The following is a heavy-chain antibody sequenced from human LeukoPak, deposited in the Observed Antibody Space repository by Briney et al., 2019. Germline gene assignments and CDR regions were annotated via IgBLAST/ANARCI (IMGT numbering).Heavy chain of an antibody. CDR2: IYYSGST. Sequence: SETLSLTCTVSGGSISSSSYYWGWIRQPPGKGLEWIGSIYYSGSTYYNPSLKGRLTMSVDRSNNLFSLNLNSVTAADTAVYYCARIIAASQDVFDIWGQGTMITVSS. CDR1: GGSISSSSYY. D-gene: IGHD6-6*01. CDR3: ARIIAASQDVFDI. V-gene: IGHV4-39*07. J-gene: IGHJ3*02.